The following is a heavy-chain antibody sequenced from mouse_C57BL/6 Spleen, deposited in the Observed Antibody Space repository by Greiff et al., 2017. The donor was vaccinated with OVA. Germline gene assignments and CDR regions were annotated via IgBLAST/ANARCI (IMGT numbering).Heavy chain of an antibody. CDR1: GFTFSDFY. J-gene: IGHJ4*01. D-gene: IGHD3-1*01. CDR3: ARDAASSYAMDY. Sequence: EVKVVESGGGLVQSGRSLRLSCATSGFTFSDFYMEWFRQAPGKGLEWIAASRNKANDYTTEYSASVKGRFIVSRDTSQSILYLQMNALRAEDTAIYYCARDAASSYAMDYWGQGTSVTVSS. V-gene: IGHV7-1*01. CDR2: SRNKANDYTT.